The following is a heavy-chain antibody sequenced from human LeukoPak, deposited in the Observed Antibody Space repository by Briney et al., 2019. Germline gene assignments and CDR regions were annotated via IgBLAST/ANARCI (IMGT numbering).Heavy chain of an antibody. D-gene: IGHD3-10*01. Sequence: SETLSLTCAVYGGSFSGYYWSWIRQPPGKGLEWIGEINHSGSTNYNPSLKSRVTISVDTSKNQFSLKLSSVTAADTVVYYCARGGEYGSGSYSFDYWGQGALVTVSS. CDR2: INHSGST. CDR3: ARGGEYGSGSYSFDY. CDR1: GGSFSGYY. V-gene: IGHV4-34*01. J-gene: IGHJ4*02.